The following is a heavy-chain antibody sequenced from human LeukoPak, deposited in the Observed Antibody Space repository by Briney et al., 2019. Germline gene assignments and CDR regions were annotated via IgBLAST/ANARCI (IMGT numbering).Heavy chain of an antibody. CDR1: GGSISSYY. V-gene: IGHV4-59*01. J-gene: IGHJ4*02. CDR3: ARGAAMVHFDY. D-gene: IGHD3-10*01. CDR2: IYYSGST. Sequence: PSETQSLTCTVSGGSISSYYWSWIRQPPGKGLEWIGYIYYSGSTNYNPSLKSRVTISVDTSKNQFSLKLSSVTAADTAVYYCARGAAMVHFDYWGQGTLVTVSS.